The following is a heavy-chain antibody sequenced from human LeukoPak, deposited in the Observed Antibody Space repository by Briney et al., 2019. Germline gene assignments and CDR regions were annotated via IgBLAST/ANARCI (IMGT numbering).Heavy chain of an antibody. Sequence: GGSLRLSCAASGFTFSSYGMHWIRQAPGKGLEWVAFIRNDGSIIYNTDSVKGRFTISRDNSKNTLYLQMNSLRAVDTAVYYCAKDTPLCYFDYWGQGTLVTVSS. CDR3: AKDTPLCYFDY. CDR1: GFTFSSYG. CDR2: IRNDGSII. D-gene: IGHD3-16*01. J-gene: IGHJ4*02. V-gene: IGHV3-30*02.